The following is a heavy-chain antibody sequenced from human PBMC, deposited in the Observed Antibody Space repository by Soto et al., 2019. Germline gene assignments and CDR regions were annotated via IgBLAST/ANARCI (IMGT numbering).Heavy chain of an antibody. CDR2: ISYDGSNK. CDR3: ARGEVGAVAGTKSPPSY. Sequence: QVQLVESGGGVVQPGRSLRLSCAASGFTFSSYAMHWVRQAPGKGLEWVAVISYDGSNKYYADSVKGRFTISRDNSKNTLYLQMNSLRAEDTAVYYCARGEVGAVAGTKSPPSYWGQGTLVTVSS. CDR1: GFTFSSYA. J-gene: IGHJ4*02. V-gene: IGHV3-30-3*01. D-gene: IGHD6-19*01.